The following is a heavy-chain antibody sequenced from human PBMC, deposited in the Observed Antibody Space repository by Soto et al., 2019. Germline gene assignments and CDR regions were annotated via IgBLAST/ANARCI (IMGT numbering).Heavy chain of an antibody. Sequence: SETLSLTCTVSGGSISSSSYYWGWIRQPPGKGLEWIGSIYYSGSTYYNPSLKSRVTISVDTSKNQFSLKLTSVTAADTAVYYCARDALYQWSFDYWGQGTLVTVSS. V-gene: IGHV4-39*02. CDR1: GGSISSSSYY. J-gene: IGHJ4*02. CDR2: IYYSGST. D-gene: IGHD2-8*01. CDR3: ARDALYQWSFDY.